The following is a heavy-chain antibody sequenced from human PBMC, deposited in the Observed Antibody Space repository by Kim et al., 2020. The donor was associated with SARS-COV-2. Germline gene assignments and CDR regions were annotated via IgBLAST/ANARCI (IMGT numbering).Heavy chain of an antibody. Sequence: ASVKVSCKASGYTFTSYTLHWVRQAPGQGLEWMGWINVGYGNTRYLQKFQGRVTIIRDTSASTAYMELSSLRSEDTAVYYCARDGTTRNGGYYFDFWGQGALITVSS. CDR1: GYTFTSYT. V-gene: IGHV1-3*01. CDR3: ARDGTTRNGGYYFDF. J-gene: IGHJ4*02. CDR2: INVGYGNT. D-gene: IGHD1-1*01.